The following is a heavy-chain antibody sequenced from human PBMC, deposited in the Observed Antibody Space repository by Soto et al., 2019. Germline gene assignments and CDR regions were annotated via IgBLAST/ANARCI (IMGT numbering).Heavy chain of an antibody. Sequence: QVQLVQSGAAEKKPGASVKVSCKASGYAFTGYAIHWVRQAPGQWLEWVGWINAGNGDTKHSQNFQGRVTFTRDTSASTAYMELSSLRSEDTAVYYCARDILAGDLTSHDHGMDVWGQGTTVTVSS. D-gene: IGHD6-19*01. CDR2: INAGNGDT. V-gene: IGHV1-3*05. J-gene: IGHJ6*02. CDR3: ARDILAGDLTSHDHGMDV. CDR1: GYAFTGYA.